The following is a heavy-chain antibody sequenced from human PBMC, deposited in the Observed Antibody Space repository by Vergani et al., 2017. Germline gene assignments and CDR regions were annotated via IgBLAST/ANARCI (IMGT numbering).Heavy chain of an antibody. V-gene: IGHV1-2*02. CDR1: GYTFTDHY. CDR2: INPNSGGT. Sequence: VQLVQSGAEVKKPGATMKISCKVSGYTFTDHYMHWVRQAPGQGLEWMGWINPNSGGTNYAQKFQGRVTMTRDTSISTAYMELSRLRSDDTAVYYCARDGYCSSTSCYGWFDPWGQGTLVTVSS. D-gene: IGHD2-2*03. CDR3: ARDGYCSSTSCYGWFDP. J-gene: IGHJ5*02.